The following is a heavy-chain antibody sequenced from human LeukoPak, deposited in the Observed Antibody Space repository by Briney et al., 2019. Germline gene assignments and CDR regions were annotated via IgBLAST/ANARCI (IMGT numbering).Heavy chain of an antibody. CDR2: ISWNSGSI. V-gene: IGHV3-9*01. J-gene: IGHJ4*02. D-gene: IGHD3-10*01. CDR3: AKANGAYYYGSGSYYNY. CDR1: GFTFDDYA. Sequence: GGSLRLSCAASGFTFDDYAMHWVRQAPGKGLEWVSGISWNSGSIRYADSVKGRFTISRDNAKNSLYLQMNSLRAEDTALYYCAKANGAYYYGSGSYYNYWGQGTLVTVSS.